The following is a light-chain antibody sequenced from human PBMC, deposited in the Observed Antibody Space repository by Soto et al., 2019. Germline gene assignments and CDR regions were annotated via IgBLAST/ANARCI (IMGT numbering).Light chain of an antibody. V-gene: IGLV1-51*02. CDR2: ENN. CDR3: GTWDSSLSAGV. CDR1: SSNIGNNF. Sequence: QSVLTQPPSVSAAPGQKVTISCSGSSSNIGNNFVSWYQQLPGTAPKVLIYENNKRPSGIPDRFSGSKPGTSATLGITGLQTGDEADYYCGTWDSSLSAGVFGGGTKVTVL. J-gene: IGLJ3*02.